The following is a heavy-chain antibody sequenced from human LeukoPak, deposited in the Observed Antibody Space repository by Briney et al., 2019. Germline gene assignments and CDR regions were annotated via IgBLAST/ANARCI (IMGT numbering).Heavy chain of an antibody. D-gene: IGHD3-10*01. CDR2: INTSGST. Sequence: SETLSLTCTVSGGSISSYYYSWIRQPAGKGLEWIGRINTSGSTNYNPSLKSRVTISADKSKKQFSPRLTSVTAADTAVYYCAREGSGSYLGYYYYMEVWGTGTTVTVSS. J-gene: IGHJ6*03. V-gene: IGHV4-4*07. CDR1: GGSISSYY. CDR3: AREGSGSYLGYYYYMEV.